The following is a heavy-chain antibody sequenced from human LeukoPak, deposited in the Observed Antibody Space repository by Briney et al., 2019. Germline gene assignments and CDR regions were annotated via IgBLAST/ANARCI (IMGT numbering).Heavy chain of an antibody. CDR1: GFTFSSYS. CDR3: ARDGLGNSWFDP. V-gene: IGHV3-21*01. CDR2: ISSSSSYI. J-gene: IGHJ5*02. D-gene: IGHD3/OR15-3a*01. Sequence: GGSLRLSCAASGFTFSSYSMNWVRQAPGKGLEWVSSISSSSSYIYYADSVKGRFTISRDNAKNSLYLQMNSLRAEDTAVYYCARDGLGNSWFDPGGQGTLVTVSS.